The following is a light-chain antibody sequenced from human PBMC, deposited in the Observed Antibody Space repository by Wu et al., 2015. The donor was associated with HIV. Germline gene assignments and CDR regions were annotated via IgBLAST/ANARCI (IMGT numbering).Light chain of an antibody. CDR1: QSISYW. CDR3: QQLNSYPLT. J-gene: IGKJ4*01. CDR2: KAS. V-gene: IGKV1-5*03. Sequence: DIQLTQSPSTLSASVGHRVTITCRASQSISYWLAWYQQKPGKAPKLLIYKASTLKNGVPSRFSGSGSGTEFTLTISSLQPDDFATYYCQQLNSYPLTFGGGTKVEIK.